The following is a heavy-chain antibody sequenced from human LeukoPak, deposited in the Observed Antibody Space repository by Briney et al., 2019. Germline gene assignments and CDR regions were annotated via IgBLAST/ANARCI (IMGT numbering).Heavy chain of an antibody. V-gene: IGHV4-34*01. Sequence: PSETLSLTCAVYGGSFSGYYWSWIRQPPGKGLEWIGEINHSGSTNYNPSLKSRVTISVDTSKNQFSLKLSSVTAADTAVYYCARDHRSPNSYYSVMDVWGQGPTVTVSS. CDR3: ARDHRSPNSYYSVMDV. D-gene: IGHD1-14*01. J-gene: IGHJ6*02. CDR1: GGSFSGYY. CDR2: INHSGST.